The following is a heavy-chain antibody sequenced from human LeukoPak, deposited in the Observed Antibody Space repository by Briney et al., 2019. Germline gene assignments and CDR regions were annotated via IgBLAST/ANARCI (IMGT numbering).Heavy chain of an antibody. CDR3: ARQPGDAVSYGYLDL. Sequence: GASVKVSCKASGGTFGSYAISWVRQAPGQGLEWMGGIISIFGTANYAQKFQGRVTITADESTSTAYMELSSLRSEDTAVYYCARQPGDAVSYGYLDLWGRGTLVTVSS. D-gene: IGHD7-27*01. V-gene: IGHV1-69*13. CDR1: GGTFGSYA. J-gene: IGHJ2*01. CDR2: IISIFGTA.